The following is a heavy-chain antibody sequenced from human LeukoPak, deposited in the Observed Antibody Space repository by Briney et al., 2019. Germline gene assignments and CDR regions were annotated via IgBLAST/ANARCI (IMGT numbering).Heavy chain of an antibody. CDR1: GGSLSGYY. Sequence: SETLSLTCSVYGGSLSGYYWSWLRQPPGKGLEWIGEINHSGSTNYNPSLKSRVTISVDTSKNQFSLKLSSVTAADTAVYYCARGPRRGEQQLVTLLNYCGQATLVTVSS. D-gene: IGHD6-13*01. V-gene: IGHV4-34*01. CDR3: ARGPRRGEQQLVTLLNY. CDR2: INHSGST. J-gene: IGHJ4*02.